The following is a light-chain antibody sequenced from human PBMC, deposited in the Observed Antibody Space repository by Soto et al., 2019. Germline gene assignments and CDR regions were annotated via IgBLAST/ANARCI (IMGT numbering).Light chain of an antibody. V-gene: IGKV1-9*01. CDR3: LKHNNYPWK. J-gene: IGKJ1*01. CDR2: AAS. Sequence: DIQFTHSPSFLSTSVLDRVTITCRASQGISSYLAWYQQKPGKAPKLLIYAASTLQSGVPSRFSGSGSGTEFTLTISSLQPEDFATYYCLKHNNYPWKCGKGTKGDI. CDR1: QGISSY.